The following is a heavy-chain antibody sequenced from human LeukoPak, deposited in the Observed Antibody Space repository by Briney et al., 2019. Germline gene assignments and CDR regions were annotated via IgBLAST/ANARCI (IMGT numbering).Heavy chain of an antibody. CDR3: AKDAQRGFDYSNSLEY. CDR2: IWNDGSSQ. Sequence: GKSPTLSCVASQFTFSHYGMHWVRQAPGKGLEWVAVIWNDGSSQYYADSVKGRFTISRDNFQNTVYLQMNSLRAEDTAVYYCAKDAQRGFDYSNSLEYWGQGTLVTVSS. V-gene: IGHV3-33*06. J-gene: IGHJ4*02. CDR1: QFTFSHYG. D-gene: IGHD4-11*01.